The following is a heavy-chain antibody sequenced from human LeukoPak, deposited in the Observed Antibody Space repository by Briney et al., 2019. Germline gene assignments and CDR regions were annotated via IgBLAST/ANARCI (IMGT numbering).Heavy chain of an antibody. CDR2: IYSADSA. V-gene: IGHV3-53*01. CDR1: GFTVSRNY. D-gene: IGHD1-26*01. CDR3: AREVGGGATNYFDY. Sequence: GGSLRLSCAASGFTVSRNYMSWVRQAPGKGLEWVSVIYSADSAYYADSVRGRFTISRDNSKNTLYLQMNSLRADDTAVYYCAREVGGGATNYFDYWGQGTLVTVSS. J-gene: IGHJ4*02.